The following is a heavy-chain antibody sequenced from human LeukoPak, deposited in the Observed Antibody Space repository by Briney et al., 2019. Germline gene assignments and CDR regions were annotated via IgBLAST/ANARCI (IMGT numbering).Heavy chain of an antibody. V-gene: IGHV3-23*01. Sequence: GGSLRLSCAASGFTFSSYAMSWVRQAPGKGLEWVSAISGSGSSTCYADSVKGWFTISRDNSKNTLYLQMNSLRAEDTAVYYCAPPMVRGVPPFDPWGQGTLVTVSS. D-gene: IGHD3-10*01. CDR1: GFTFSSYA. CDR3: APPMVRGVPPFDP. J-gene: IGHJ5*02. CDR2: ISGSGSST.